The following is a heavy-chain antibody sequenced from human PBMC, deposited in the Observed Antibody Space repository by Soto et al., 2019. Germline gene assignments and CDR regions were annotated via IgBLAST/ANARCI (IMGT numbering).Heavy chain of an antibody. D-gene: IGHD1-1*01. CDR3: ARERWQQLGWDAFDI. Sequence: QVQLVQSGAEVKKPGASVKVSCKASGYTFGRYGFSWVRQAPGQGLEWMGWISTYNGNTKYVQKLQGRVTMTTDTSTNTAYMEVRSLRSDDTAVYYCARERWQQLGWDAFDIWGQGTKVTVSS. CDR1: GYTFGRYG. J-gene: IGHJ3*02. CDR2: ISTYNGNT. V-gene: IGHV1-18*01.